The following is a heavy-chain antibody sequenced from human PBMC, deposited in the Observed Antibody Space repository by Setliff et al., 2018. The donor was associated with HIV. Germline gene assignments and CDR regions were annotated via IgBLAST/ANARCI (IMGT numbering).Heavy chain of an antibody. CDR2: IYHSGST. CDR1: GYSISSGFY. V-gene: IGHV4-38-2*02. CDR3: ARDKGRPHHFDNNGYYRSDTFDI. D-gene: IGHD3-22*01. J-gene: IGHJ3*02. Sequence: SETLSLTCAVSGYSISSGFYWGWIRQPPGKGLEWIGSIYHSGSTYYNPSLRSRVTISVDTSKNQFSLKLSSVTAADTAIYYCARDKGRPHHFDNNGYYRSDTFDIWGHGTMVTVSS.